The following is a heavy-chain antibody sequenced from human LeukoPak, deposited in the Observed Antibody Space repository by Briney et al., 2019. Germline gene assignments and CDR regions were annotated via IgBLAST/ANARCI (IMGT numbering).Heavy chain of an antibody. J-gene: IGHJ6*03. CDR1: GFTFSSYA. V-gene: IGHV3-30*02. CDR2: IRYDGSNK. D-gene: IGHD3-10*01. CDR3: AKEAGHYYYYMDV. Sequence: GGSLRLSCAASGFTFSSYAIHWVRQAPGKGLEWVAFIRYDGSNKYYADSVKGRFTNSRDNSKNTLYLQMNSLRAEDTAVYYCAKEAGHYYYYMDVWGKGTTVTVSS.